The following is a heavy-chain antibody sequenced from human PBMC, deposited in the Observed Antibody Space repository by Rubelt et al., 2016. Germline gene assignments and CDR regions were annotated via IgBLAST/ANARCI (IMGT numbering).Heavy chain of an antibody. CDR3: ARGRGSGSYPYFDY. D-gene: IGHD1-26*01. J-gene: IGHJ4*02. V-gene: IGHV3-48*04. CDR2: ISSGSSTI. Sequence: GLEWVSYISSGSSTIHYADSVKGRFTISRDNAKNSLYLQMNSLRAEDTAVYYCARGRGSGSYPYFDYWGQGTLVTVSS.